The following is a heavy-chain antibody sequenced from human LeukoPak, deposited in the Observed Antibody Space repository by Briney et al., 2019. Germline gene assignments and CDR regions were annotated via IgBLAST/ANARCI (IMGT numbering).Heavy chain of an antibody. CDR1: GGSITSGSYY. CDR3: ASFGYCSGGSSYPPGY. Sequence: SETLSLTCTVPGGSITSGSYYWGWIRHPPGKGLEWIGCAYYSGSTYYNPSLKNRVIISGDTSKNQFSLKMTSVSAADTAMYYCASFGYCSGGSSYPPGYWGQGTLVIVSS. CDR2: AYYSGST. J-gene: IGHJ4*02. V-gene: IGHV4-39*01. D-gene: IGHD2-15*01.